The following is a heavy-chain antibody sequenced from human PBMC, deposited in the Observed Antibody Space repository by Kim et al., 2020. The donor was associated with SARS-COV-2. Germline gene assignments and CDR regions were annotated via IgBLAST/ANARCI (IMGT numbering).Heavy chain of an antibody. Sequence: PTFQGPVTISADKSISTAYLQWSSLKASDTAMYYCARHVGAYSSSWYMDYWGQGTLVTVSS. D-gene: IGHD6-13*01. V-gene: IGHV5-10-1*01. CDR3: ARHVGAYSSSWYMDY. J-gene: IGHJ4*02.